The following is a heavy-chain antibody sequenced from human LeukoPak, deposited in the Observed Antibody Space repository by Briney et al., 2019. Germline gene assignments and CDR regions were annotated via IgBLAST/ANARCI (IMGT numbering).Heavy chain of an antibody. J-gene: IGHJ4*02. V-gene: IGHV3-7*01. CDR2: IKQDGSEK. Sequence: GGSLRLSCAASGFTFSSYWMSWVRQAPGKGLEWVANIKQDGSEKYYVDPVKGRFTISRDNAKNSLYLQMNSLRAEDTAVYYCARSGMVRGAPAYYFDYWGQGTLVTVSS. D-gene: IGHD3-10*01. CDR1: GFTFSSYW. CDR3: ARSGMVRGAPAYYFDY.